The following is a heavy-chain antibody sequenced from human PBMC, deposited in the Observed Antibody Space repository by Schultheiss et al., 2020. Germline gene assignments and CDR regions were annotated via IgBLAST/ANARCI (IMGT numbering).Heavy chain of an antibody. CDR3: ARVVRYCSSTSCSNWFDP. D-gene: IGHD2-2*01. J-gene: IGHJ5*02. CDR1: GFSFHTYS. V-gene: IGHV3-9*01. Sequence: GGSLRLSCAASGFSFHTYSMHWVRQAPGKGLEWVSGISWNSGSIGYADSVKGRFTISRDNSKNTLYLQMNSLRAEDTAVYYCARVVRYCSSTSCSNWFDPWGQGTLVTVSS. CDR2: ISWNSGSI.